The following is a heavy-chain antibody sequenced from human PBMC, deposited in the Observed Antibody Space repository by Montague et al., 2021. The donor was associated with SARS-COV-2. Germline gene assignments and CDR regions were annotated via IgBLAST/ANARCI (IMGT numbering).Heavy chain of an antibody. V-gene: IGHV3-21*01. D-gene: IGHD3-10*01. CDR2: ISSSSSYI. CDR1: GFTFSSYS. J-gene: IGHJ6*02. Sequence: SLRLSCAASGFTFSSYSMDWVRQAPGKGLEWVSSISSSSSYIYYADSVKGRFTISRDNAKNSLYLQMNSLRAEDTAVYYCARDLDYYGSGSYSDLYYYYGRNGWGQGTTVTVSS. CDR3: ARDLDYYGSGSYSDLYYYYGRNG.